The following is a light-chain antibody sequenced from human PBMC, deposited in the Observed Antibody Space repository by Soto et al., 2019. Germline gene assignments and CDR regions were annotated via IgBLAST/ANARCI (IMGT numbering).Light chain of an antibody. CDR3: QQYNSLWT. Sequence: DIQMTQSPSTLSASVGDRVTITCRASQSISSWLAWYQQNPGKAPKLLIYDASSLESGVPSRFSGSGSGTKFTLTISSLQPDNFASYYCQQYNSLWTIGQGTKVEIK. CDR1: QSISSW. J-gene: IGKJ1*01. CDR2: DAS. V-gene: IGKV1-5*01.